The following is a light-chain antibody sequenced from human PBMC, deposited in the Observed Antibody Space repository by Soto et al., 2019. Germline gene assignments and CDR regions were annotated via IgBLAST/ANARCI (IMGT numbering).Light chain of an antibody. CDR2: GAS. CDR1: QTISSY. J-gene: IGKJ1*01. Sequence: ETGMTQSPRTRSVYPCGIDTVSSRACQTISSYLAWYRQKPGQAPRLLIYGASSRATGIPDRFSGSGSGTDFTLTISRLEPDDFGVYYCQQYGSSSRTFGQGTKVDIK. CDR3: QQYGSSSRT. V-gene: IGKV3-20*01.